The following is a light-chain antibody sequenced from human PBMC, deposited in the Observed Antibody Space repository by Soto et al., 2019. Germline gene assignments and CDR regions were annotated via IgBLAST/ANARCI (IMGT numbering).Light chain of an antibody. CDR1: QSVSSS. V-gene: IGKV3-15*01. Sequence: EIVMTQSPAILSVSPGERVTLSCRASQSVSSSLAWYQQKPGQAPRVIMYGASSRATGIPARFSGSGCGTEFTLTISNLQSEDFAVYYCQPYNNWPLTFGQGTRLEIK. CDR3: QPYNNWPLT. J-gene: IGKJ5*01. CDR2: GAS.